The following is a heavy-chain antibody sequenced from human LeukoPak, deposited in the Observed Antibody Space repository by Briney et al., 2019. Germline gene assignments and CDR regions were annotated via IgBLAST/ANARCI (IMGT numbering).Heavy chain of an antibody. Sequence: ASVKVSCKASGYTFTGYYMHWVRQAPGQGLEWMGWINPNSGGTNYAQKFQGRVTMTRDTSTSTAYMELRSLRSDDTAVYYCARGGYSGYDFDYWGQGTLVTVSS. CDR1: GYTFTGYY. CDR2: INPNSGGT. J-gene: IGHJ4*02. D-gene: IGHD5-12*01. V-gene: IGHV1-2*02. CDR3: ARGGYSGYDFDY.